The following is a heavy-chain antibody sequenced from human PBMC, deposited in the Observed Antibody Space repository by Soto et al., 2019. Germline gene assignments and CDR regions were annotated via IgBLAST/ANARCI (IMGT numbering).Heavy chain of an antibody. CDR2: LLPHFGTP. Sequence: SVKVSCKASGGTFSNFPISWVRQAPGQGLEWMGGLLPHFGTPKYAQKFQGRVTIIADESTSTAYMELRSLRSEDTAVYYCARPYQYASRAYLGAFDIWGQGTMVTVSS. V-gene: IGHV1-69*13. CDR3: ARPYQYASRAYLGAFDI. D-gene: IGHD2-8*01. CDR1: GGTFSNFP. J-gene: IGHJ3*02.